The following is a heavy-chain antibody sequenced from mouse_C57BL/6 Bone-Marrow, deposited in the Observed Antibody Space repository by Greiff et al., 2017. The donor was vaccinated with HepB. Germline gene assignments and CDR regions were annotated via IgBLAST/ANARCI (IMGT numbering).Heavy chain of an antibody. CDR1: GFSFNTYA. V-gene: IGHV10-1*01. CDR2: IRSKSNNYAT. J-gene: IGHJ3*01. CDR3: VRRSIYYYGSSYASFAY. Sequence: DVKLVESGGGLVQPKGSLKLSCAASGFSFNTYAMNWVRQAPGKGLEWVARIRSKSNNYATYYADSVKDKFTISRDDSESMLYLQTNNLKTEDTAMDFCVRRSIYYYGSSYASFAYWGQGTLVTVSA. D-gene: IGHD1-1*01.